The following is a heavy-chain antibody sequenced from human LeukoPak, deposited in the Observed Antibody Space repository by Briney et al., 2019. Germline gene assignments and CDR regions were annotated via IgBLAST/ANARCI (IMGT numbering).Heavy chain of an antibody. Sequence: PGGSLRLSCAASGFTFSTYSMNWVRQAPGKGLEWVSSISGSSSYIYYADSVKGRFTISRDNAKNSLYLQMNSLRAEDTAVYYCASFYGAVLTGMDVWGHGTTVTVSS. D-gene: IGHD3-3*01. CDR3: ASFYGAVLTGMDV. V-gene: IGHV3-21*01. J-gene: IGHJ6*02. CDR2: ISGSSSYI. CDR1: GFTFSTYS.